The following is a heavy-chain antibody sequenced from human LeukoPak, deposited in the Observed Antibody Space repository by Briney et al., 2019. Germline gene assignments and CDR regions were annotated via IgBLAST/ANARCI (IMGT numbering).Heavy chain of an antibody. J-gene: IGHJ1*01. D-gene: IGHD6-19*01. CDR1: GFTFSSDA. CDR3: ASHSSGWYEEYFQH. V-gene: IGHV3-23*01. Sequence: GGSLRLSCAASGFTFSSDAMSWVRQAPGKGLEWVSAISGSGGSTYYADSVKGRFTISRDNSKNTLYLQMNSLRAEDTAVYYCASHSSGWYEEYFQHWGQGTLVTVSS. CDR2: ISGSGGST.